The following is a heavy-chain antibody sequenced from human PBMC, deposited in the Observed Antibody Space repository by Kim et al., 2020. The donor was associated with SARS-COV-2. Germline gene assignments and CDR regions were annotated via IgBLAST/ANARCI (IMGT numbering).Heavy chain of an antibody. CDR3: ATEGKIAGGAMFDY. CDR1: GFSFGDYS. J-gene: IGHJ4*02. D-gene: IGHD3-22*01. V-gene: IGHV3-21*01. CDR2: ITPSGSYA. Sequence: GGSLRLSCAASGFSFGDYSMNWVRQAPGKGLEWVSSITPSGSYAYYADSVKGRFTISRDNAKNSLFLQMNSLGAEDTAVYYCATEGKIAGGAMFDYWGQGALVTVSS.